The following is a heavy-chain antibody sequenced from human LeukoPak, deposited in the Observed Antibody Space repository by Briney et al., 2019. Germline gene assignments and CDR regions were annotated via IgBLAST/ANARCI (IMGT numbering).Heavy chain of an antibody. J-gene: IGHJ4*02. V-gene: IGHV3-30*03. CDR3: ARDPTWGIAVAGTLGFDY. D-gene: IGHD6-19*01. CDR1: GFTFSSYG. CDR2: ISYDGSNK. Sequence: GGSLRLSCAASGFTFSSYGMHWVRQAPGKGLEWVAVISYDGSNKYYADSVKGRFTISRDNSKNTLYLQMNSLRAEDTAVYYCARDPTWGIAVAGTLGFDYWGQGTLVTVSS.